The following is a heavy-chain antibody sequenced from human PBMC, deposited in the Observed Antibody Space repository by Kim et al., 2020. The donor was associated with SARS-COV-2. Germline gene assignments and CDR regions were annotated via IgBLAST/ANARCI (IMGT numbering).Heavy chain of an antibody. CDR2: IYHSGST. D-gene: IGHD3-10*02. CDR3: ARGFKKGRMFVFDY. J-gene: IGHJ4*02. Sequence: SETLSLTCAVSGGSISSSNWWSWVRQPPGKGLEWIGEIYHSGSTNYNPSLKSRVTISVDKSKNQFSLKLSSVTAADTAVYYFARGFKKGRMFVFDYWGQGTLVTVSS. CDR1: GGSISSSNW. V-gene: IGHV4-4*02.